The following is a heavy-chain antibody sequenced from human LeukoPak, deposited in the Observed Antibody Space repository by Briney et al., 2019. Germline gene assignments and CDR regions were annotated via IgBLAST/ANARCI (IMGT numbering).Heavy chain of an antibody. D-gene: IGHD4-17*01. Sequence: GGSLRLSCAASGFTFSSYWMSWVRQAPGKGLEWAANIKPDGSEKYYVDSVEGRFTISRDNAKNSLYLQMNSLRAEDTAVYYCARDSLGDLYFDYWGQGTLVTVSS. CDR3: ARDSLGDLYFDY. CDR1: GFTFSSYW. CDR2: IKPDGSEK. V-gene: IGHV3-7*03. J-gene: IGHJ4*02.